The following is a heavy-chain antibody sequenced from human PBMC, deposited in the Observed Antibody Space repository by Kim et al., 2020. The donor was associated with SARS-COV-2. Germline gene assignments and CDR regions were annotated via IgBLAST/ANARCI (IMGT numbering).Heavy chain of an antibody. V-gene: IGHV4-34*01. Sequence: NPSLKSRVTISVDTSKNQFSLKLSSVTAADTAVYYCARGLFSDEYNWFDPWGQGTLVTVSS. CDR3: ARGLFSDEYNWFDP. J-gene: IGHJ5*02. D-gene: IGHD3-9*01.